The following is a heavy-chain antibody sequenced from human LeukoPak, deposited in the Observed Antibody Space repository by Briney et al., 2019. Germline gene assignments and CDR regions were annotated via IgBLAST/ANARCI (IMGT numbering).Heavy chain of an antibody. Sequence: PSQTLSLTCAISGDTFSSNSAAWNWIRQSPSRGLEWLVRTYYRSKWYNDYAVSVKRRITINPDTSKNQFSLQLNSVTPEDTAVYYCARGGSLLLGWYFDRWGRGTLVTVS. CDR3: ARGGSLLLGWYFDR. CDR2: TYYRSKWYN. D-gene: IGHD1-26*01. V-gene: IGHV6-1*01. CDR1: GDTFSSNSAA. J-gene: IGHJ2*01.